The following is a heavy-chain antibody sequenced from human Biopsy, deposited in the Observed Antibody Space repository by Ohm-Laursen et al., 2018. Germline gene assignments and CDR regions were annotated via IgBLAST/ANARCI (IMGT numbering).Heavy chain of an antibody. CDR2: ISPKSGGT. Sequence: SVKVSCKASGYTFTGYYMHWVRQAPGQRLEWMGWISPKSGGTNYAQKFQGNITMTKNTSMSTAYMEMSRLRSDDTAVYYCALQSVAQMKNFDYWGQGTLVTVSS. CDR1: GYTFTGYY. CDR3: ALQSVAQMKNFDY. V-gene: IGHV1-2*02. J-gene: IGHJ4*02. D-gene: IGHD6-19*01.